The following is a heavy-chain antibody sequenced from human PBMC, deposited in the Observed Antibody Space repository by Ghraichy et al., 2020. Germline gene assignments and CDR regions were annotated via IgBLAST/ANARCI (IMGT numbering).Heavy chain of an antibody. CDR3: ARDQGYGGHAVWFDP. J-gene: IGHJ5*02. Sequence: SETLSLTCTVSGGSVSSGSYYWSWIRQPPGKGLEWIGYIYYSGSTNYNPSLKSRVTISVDTSKNQFSLKLSSVTAADTAVYYCARDQGYGGHAVWFDPWGQGTLVTVSS. D-gene: IGHD5-12*01. CDR2: IYYSGST. V-gene: IGHV4-61*01. CDR1: GGSVSSGSYY.